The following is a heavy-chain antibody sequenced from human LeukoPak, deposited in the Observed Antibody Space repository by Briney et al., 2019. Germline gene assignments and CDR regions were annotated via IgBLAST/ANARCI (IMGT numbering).Heavy chain of an antibody. CDR2: INSDGSGT. CDR1: GFTFSSYA. D-gene: IGHD3-10*01. J-gene: IGHJ4*02. Sequence: GGSLRLSCAASGFTFSSYAMHWVRQAPGKGLVWVSRINSDGSGTFYADSVKGRFTTSRDNAENTVYLQMNSLRADDTAVYYCARIPGGSGSQYDYWGQGTLVIVSS. V-gene: IGHV3-74*01. CDR3: ARIPGGSGSQYDY.